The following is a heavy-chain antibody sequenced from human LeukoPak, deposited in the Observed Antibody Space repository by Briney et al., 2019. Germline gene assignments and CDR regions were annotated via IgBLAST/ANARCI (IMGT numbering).Heavy chain of an antibody. D-gene: IGHD6-19*01. CDR1: GFTFSSYA. CDR2: ISGSGGST. Sequence: GGSLRLSCAASGFTFSSYAMSWVRQAPGKGLEWVSAISGSGGSTYYADSVKGRFTISRDNSKNTLYLQMNSLRAEGTAVYYCAKDLRGSSDDNWFDPWGQGTLVTVSS. CDR3: AKDLRGSSDDNWFDP. V-gene: IGHV3-23*01. J-gene: IGHJ5*02.